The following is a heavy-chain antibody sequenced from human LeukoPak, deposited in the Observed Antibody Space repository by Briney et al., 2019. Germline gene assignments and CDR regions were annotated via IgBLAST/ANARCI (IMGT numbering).Heavy chain of an antibody. CDR1: GGSISSSSYY. CDR3: AREPYSSSWYGYFDY. J-gene: IGHJ4*02. V-gene: IGHV4-39*07. Sequence: SETLSLTCTVSGGSISSSSYYWGWIRQPPGKGLEWIGSIYYSGSTYYNPSLKSRVTISVDTSKNQFSLKLSSVTAADTAVYYCAREPYSSSWYGYFDYWGQGTLVTVSS. CDR2: IYYSGST. D-gene: IGHD6-13*01.